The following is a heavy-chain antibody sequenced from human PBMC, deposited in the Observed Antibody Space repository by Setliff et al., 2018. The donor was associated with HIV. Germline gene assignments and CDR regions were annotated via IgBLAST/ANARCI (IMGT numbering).Heavy chain of an antibody. CDR1: GGSIRSSNW. Sequence: PSETLSLTCVVSGGSIRSSNWWSWVRQPPGKGLEWSGEIHHSGSTNYNLSLKSRVTISVDKSKNQFSLNLSSVTAADTAMYYCARDLKSGSYSPGAFDIWGQGTMVTVSS. J-gene: IGHJ3*02. CDR3: ARDLKSGSYSPGAFDI. CDR2: IHHSGST. V-gene: IGHV4-4*02. D-gene: IGHD1-26*01.